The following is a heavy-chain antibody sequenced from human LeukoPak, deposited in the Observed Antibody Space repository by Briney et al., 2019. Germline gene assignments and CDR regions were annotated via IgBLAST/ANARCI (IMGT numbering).Heavy chain of an antibody. Sequence: ASVKVSCKASRYTFSNDAMHWVRQAPGERLEWMGWINAGNGDTKYSQNFQGRVTITRDTSASTTYVELSSLRSEDTAVYYCARDPGSRSYWSNSGMDVWGQGTTVTVSS. J-gene: IGHJ6*02. V-gene: IGHV1-3*01. CDR2: INAGNGDT. CDR3: ARDPGSRSYWSNSGMDV. D-gene: IGHD3-10*01. CDR1: RYTFSNDA.